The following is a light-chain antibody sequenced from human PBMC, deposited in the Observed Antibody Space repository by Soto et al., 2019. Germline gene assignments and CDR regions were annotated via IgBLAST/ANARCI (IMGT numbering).Light chain of an antibody. V-gene: IGLV2-8*01. CDR2: EVN. J-gene: IGLJ1*01. CDR1: SSDVGGYDY. CDR3: SSYAGSNNYV. Sequence: QSVLTQPPSASGSPGQSVTISCTGTSSDVGGYDYVSWFQQHPGKAPKLMIYEVNKRPSGVPDRFSASKSGNTASLTVSGLQTEDEADYYCSSYAGSNNYVFGTGTKVTV.